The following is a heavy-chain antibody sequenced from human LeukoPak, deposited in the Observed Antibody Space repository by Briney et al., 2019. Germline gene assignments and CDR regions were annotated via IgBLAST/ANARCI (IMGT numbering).Heavy chain of an antibody. CDR2: ISYDGSNK. V-gene: IGHV3-30*18. Sequence: PGRSLRLSCAASGFTFSSYGMHWVRQAPGKGLEWVAVISYDGSNKYYADSVKGRFTISRDNSKNTLYLQMNSLRAEGTAVYYCAKDLWVLRGVAVAGTILFDYWGQGTLVTVSS. CDR1: GFTFSSYG. CDR3: AKDLWVLRGVAVAGTILFDY. J-gene: IGHJ4*02. D-gene: IGHD6-19*01.